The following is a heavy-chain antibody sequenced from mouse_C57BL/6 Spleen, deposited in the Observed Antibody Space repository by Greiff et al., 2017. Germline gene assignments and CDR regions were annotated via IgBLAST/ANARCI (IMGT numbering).Heavy chain of an antibody. CDR2: IWGDGST. V-gene: IGHV2-3*01. CDR3: AKRDDYDRAY. CDR1: GFSLTSYG. J-gene: IGHJ3*01. D-gene: IGHD2-4*01. Sequence: VQLQQSGPGLVAPSQSLSITCTVSGFSLTSYGVSWVRQPPGKGLEWLGVIWGDGSTNYHSALISRLSISKDNSKSQVFLKLNSLQTEYTATYYWAKRDDYDRAYWGQGTLVTVSA.